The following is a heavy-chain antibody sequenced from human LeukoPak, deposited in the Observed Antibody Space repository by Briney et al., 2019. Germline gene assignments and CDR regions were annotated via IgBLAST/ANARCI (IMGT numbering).Heavy chain of an antibody. Sequence: SGPALVKPTQTLTLTCSFSGFSLSTDGMCMTWILQPPGKALEWLARIDCDGYKFYSTSLKTRLTISTDTSKTQVVLTMTNMDPVDTATYFCARISLIRQPRGVSPYYFDDWGQGTLVTVTS. J-gene: IGHJ4*02. D-gene: IGHD3-10*01. CDR2: IDCDGYK. V-gene: IGHV2-70*17. CDR3: ARISLIRQPRGVSPYYFDD. CDR1: GFSLSTDGMC.